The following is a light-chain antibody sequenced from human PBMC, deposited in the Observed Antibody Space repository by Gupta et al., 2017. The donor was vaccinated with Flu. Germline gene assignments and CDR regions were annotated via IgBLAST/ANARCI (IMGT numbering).Light chain of an antibody. Sequence: DIQMTQSPYTLSASVGDRVTITCRASRSVDNWLAWFQQKPGKAPKLLIYKASSLESGVPSRFSGSGSGTEFTLTISSLQPDDFATYYCQQYNSYLYTFGQGTKLEIK. J-gene: IGKJ2*01. CDR2: KAS. CDR3: QQYNSYLYT. V-gene: IGKV1-5*03. CDR1: RSVDNW.